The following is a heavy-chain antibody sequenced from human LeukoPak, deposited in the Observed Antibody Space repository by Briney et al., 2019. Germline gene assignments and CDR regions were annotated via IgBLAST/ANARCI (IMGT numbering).Heavy chain of an antibody. CDR3: ARDAHGIAVAGTRLFYGMDV. CDR1: GGSISSYY. Sequence: SETLSLTCTVSGGSISSYYWSWIRQPAGKGLEWIGRIYTSGSTNHNPSLKSRVTMSVDTSKNQFSLKLSSVTAADTAVYYCARDAHGIAVAGTRLFYGMDVWGQGTTVTVSS. CDR2: IYTSGST. J-gene: IGHJ6*02. D-gene: IGHD6-19*01. V-gene: IGHV4-4*07.